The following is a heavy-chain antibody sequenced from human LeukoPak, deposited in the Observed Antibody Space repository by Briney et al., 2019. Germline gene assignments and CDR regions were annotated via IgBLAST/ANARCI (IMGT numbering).Heavy chain of an antibody. CDR2: ISTTSSYM. D-gene: IGHD5-24*01. CDR3: ARDLAVGDGYNYFDY. Sequence: PGGSLRLSCVASGFTFTTYTMTWVRQAPGKALDWVSSISTTSSYMHYSDSVTGRFTISRDNAKNSLYLQMNGLRAEDTAVYYCARDLAVGDGYNYFDYWGQGTLVTVSS. V-gene: IGHV3-21*01. CDR1: GFTFTTYT. J-gene: IGHJ4*02.